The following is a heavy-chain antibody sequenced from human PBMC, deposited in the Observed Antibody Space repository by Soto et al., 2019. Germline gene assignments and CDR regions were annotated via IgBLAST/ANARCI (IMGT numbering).Heavy chain of an antibody. J-gene: IGHJ5*02. CDR3: ARAQTGYLDLYNWFDP. Sequence: LSLTCTVSGGSISTYYWSWIRQPPGKGLEWIGHIYYSGSTKYNPSLKSRVTMSVDTSRNQFSLKLSSVTAADTAVYYCARAQTGYLDLYNWFDPWGQGTLVTVSS. V-gene: IGHV4-59*01. CDR1: GGSISTYY. CDR2: IYYSGST. D-gene: IGHD2-15*01.